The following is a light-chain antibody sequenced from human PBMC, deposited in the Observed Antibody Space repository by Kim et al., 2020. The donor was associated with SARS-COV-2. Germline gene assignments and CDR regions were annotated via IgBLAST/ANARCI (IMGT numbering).Light chain of an antibody. CDR1: QSVSTN. Sequence: EIVMTQSPVTLSVSPGERATLSCGASQSVSTNLDWYQQKPGQAPRLLIYDASTRATDIPTRFSGSGSGTEFTLTISSLQSEDFAVYYCQQYNDWPPGDTFGQGQSWIS. CDR2: DAS. V-gene: IGKV3-15*01. J-gene: IGKJ2*01. CDR3: QQYNDWPPGDT.